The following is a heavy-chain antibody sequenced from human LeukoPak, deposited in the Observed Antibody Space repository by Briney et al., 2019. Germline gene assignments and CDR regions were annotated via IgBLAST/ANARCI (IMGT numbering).Heavy chain of an antibody. CDR3: ARALSSSGWHLPGYFDY. V-gene: IGHV4-59*01. Sequence: SETLSLTCAVYAGSFNNYYWSWIRQPPGKGLEWIGYIYYSGSTNYNPSLKSRVTISVDTSKNQFSLKLSSVTAADTAVYYCARALSSSGWHLPGYFDYWGQGTLVTVSS. D-gene: IGHD6-19*01. CDR1: AGSFNNYY. CDR2: IYYSGST. J-gene: IGHJ4*02.